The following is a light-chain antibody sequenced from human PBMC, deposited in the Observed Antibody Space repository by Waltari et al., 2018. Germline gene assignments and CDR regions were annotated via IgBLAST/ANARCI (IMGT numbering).Light chain of an antibody. Sequence: DIQMTQSPSSLSASVGDRVTITCRASQNISTYLNWYQQKPGKAPKLLIYAASSLRSGVPSRFSGSGSGTDFTLTISSLQPEDFATYYCQQSYSTPPTFGQGTKVEIK. V-gene: IGKV1-39*01. CDR3: QQSYSTPPT. CDR1: QNISTY. J-gene: IGKJ1*01. CDR2: AAS.